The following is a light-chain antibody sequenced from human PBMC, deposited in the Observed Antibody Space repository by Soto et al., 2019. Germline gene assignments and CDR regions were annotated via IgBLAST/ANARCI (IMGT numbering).Light chain of an antibody. V-gene: IGKV3-15*01. Sequence: EIVRTQSPATLSVSPGERATLSCRASQRVSSNLAWYQQKPGQAPRLLIYGASTRATGIPARFSGSGSGTEFTLTISSLQSEDFAVYYCQQYNNWPFGQGTKLEIK. CDR3: QQYNNWP. J-gene: IGKJ2*01. CDR2: GAS. CDR1: QRVSSN.